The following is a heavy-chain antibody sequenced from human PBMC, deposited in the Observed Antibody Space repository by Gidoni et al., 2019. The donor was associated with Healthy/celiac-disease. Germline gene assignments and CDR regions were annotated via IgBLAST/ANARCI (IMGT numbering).Heavy chain of an antibody. CDR2: INHSGST. CDR3: ARRSSSSDY. V-gene: IGHV4-34*01. Sequence: QVQLQQWGAGLLTPSETLSLTCAVYGGSFSGYYWSWIRQPPGKGLEWIGEINHSGSTNYNPSLKSRVTISVYTSKNQFSLKLSSVTAADTAVYYCARRSSSSDYWGQGTLVTVSS. D-gene: IGHD6-6*01. J-gene: IGHJ4*02. CDR1: GGSFSGYY.